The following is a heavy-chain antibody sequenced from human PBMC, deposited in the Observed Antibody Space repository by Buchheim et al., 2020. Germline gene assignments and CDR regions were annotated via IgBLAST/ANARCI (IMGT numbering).Heavy chain of an antibody. J-gene: IGHJ4*02. CDR1: GYTLTNFG. D-gene: IGHD3-10*01. V-gene: IGHV1-18*04. CDR2: ISGYNGNT. CDR3: AREEVLWFGESALDY. Sequence: QVHLVQSGAEVKKPGASVKVSCKASGYTLTNFGITWVRQAPGEGLEWVGWISGYNGNTNYALKLKDRVTMTTDTSTSTVYMELRSLRPDDTAIYYCAREEVLWFGESALDYWGQGTL.